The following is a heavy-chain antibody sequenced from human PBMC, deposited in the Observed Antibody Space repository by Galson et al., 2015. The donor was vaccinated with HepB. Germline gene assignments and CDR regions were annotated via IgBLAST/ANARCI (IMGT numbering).Heavy chain of an antibody. CDR1: GYTFTSYD. CDR2: IIPIFGTT. D-gene: IGHD3-10*01. J-gene: IGHJ6*02. CDR3: ARDRSPPIRGSYYYGMDV. V-gene: IGHV1-69*13. Sequence: SVKVSCKASGYTFTSYDMHWVRQAPGQRLEWMGGIIPIFGTTNYAQKFQGRVTITADESTSTAYMELSSLRSDDTAKYYCARDRSPPIRGSYYYGMDVWGQGTTVIVSS.